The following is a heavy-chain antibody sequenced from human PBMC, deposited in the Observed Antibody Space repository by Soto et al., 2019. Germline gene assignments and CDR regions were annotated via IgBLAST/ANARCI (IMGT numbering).Heavy chain of an antibody. Sequence: QVQGMQSGAEVKKPGDSVKVSCKTSGYIFSDYGINWVRQAPGQGLEWMGWISGYSGNANLAQKFQGRVTMTTDKSTRTAYMELRRLRSDDTAAYYCAKRTSGTTWGESDYWGQGTLVTVSS. CDR3: AKRTSGTTWGESDY. V-gene: IGHV1-18*04. CDR1: GYIFSDYG. CDR2: ISGYSGNA. J-gene: IGHJ4*02. D-gene: IGHD4-17*01.